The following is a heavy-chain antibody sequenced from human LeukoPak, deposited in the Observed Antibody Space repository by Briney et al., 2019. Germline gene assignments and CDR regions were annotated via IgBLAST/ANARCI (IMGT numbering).Heavy chain of an antibody. CDR2: ISSSSSYI. V-gene: IGHV3-21*01. J-gene: IGHJ4*02. D-gene: IGHD4-17*01. Sequence: GGSLRLSCAASGFILSSYEMNWVRQAPGKGLEWVSSISSSSSYIYYADSVKGRFTISRDNAKNSLYLQMNSLRAEDTAVYYCAREPSNYGDHYFDYWGQGTLVTVSS. CDR3: AREPSNYGDHYFDY. CDR1: GFILSSYE.